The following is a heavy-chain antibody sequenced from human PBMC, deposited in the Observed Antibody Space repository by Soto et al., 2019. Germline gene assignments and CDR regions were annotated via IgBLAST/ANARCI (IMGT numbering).Heavy chain of an antibody. J-gene: IGHJ5*02. CDR2: INPSGGST. CDR3: ARGGVAGYYQNWFDP. Sequence: ASVKVACKASGYTFTSYYRHWVRQAPGQGLEWMGIINPSGGSTSYAQKFQGRVTMTRDTSTSTVYMELSSLRSEDTAVYYCARGGVAGYYQNWFDPWGQGTLVTVS. D-gene: IGHD3-9*01. V-gene: IGHV1-46*03. CDR1: GYTFTSYY.